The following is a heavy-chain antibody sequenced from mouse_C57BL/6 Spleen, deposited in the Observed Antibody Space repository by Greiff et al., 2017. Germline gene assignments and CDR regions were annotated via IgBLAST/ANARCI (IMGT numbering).Heavy chain of an antibody. V-gene: IGHV1-9*01. CDR2: ILPGSGGT. J-gene: IGHJ2*01. D-gene: IGHD2-4*01. Sequence: QVQLKESGAELLQPGASVKLSCKATGYTFTGYWIEWVKQRPGHGLEWIGEILPGSGGTNYNEKCKGKATFTADTSSNTAYMQLCSLTTEDAAIYYCARQLYYDYDYSFDYWGQGTTLTVSS. CDR3: ARQLYYDYDYSFDY. CDR1: GYTFTGYW.